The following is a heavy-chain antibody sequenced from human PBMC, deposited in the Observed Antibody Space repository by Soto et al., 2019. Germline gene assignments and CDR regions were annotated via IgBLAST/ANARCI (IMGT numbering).Heavy chain of an antibody. CDR3: ARASPRVRGANYPYYYFYMDV. CDR2: ISGSGGST. D-gene: IGHD3-10*01. CDR1: GFTFSSYA. Sequence: GGSLRLSCAASGFTFSSYAMSWVRQAPGKGLEWVSAISGSGGSTYYADSVKGRFTISRDNSKSTLYLQMNSLRAEDTAVYYCARASPRVRGANYPYYYFYMDVWGKGTTVTVSS. V-gene: IGHV3-23*01. J-gene: IGHJ6*03.